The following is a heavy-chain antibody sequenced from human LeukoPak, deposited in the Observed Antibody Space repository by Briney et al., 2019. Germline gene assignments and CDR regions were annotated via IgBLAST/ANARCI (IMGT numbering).Heavy chain of an antibody. CDR1: GDSISTSNSY. Sequence: SETLSLTCTVSGDSISTSNSYWGWIRQPPGKGLEWIGSIYYSGNTYYNASLKSRVTISVDTSKNQFSLKLTSVTAADTAVYYCAREAGGQQLVYAFDIWGQGTMVTVSS. CDR2: IYYSGNT. J-gene: IGHJ3*02. V-gene: IGHV4-39*07. CDR3: AREAGGQQLVYAFDI. D-gene: IGHD6-13*01.